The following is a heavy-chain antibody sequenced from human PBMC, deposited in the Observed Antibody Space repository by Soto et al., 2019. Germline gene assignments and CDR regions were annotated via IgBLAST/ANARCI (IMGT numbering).Heavy chain of an antibody. J-gene: IGHJ4*02. D-gene: IGHD1-1*01. CDR1: CYTFTTYG. Sequence: ASVQVSCRASCYTFTTYGSNWVRQAPGQGLEWMGWISPYNGDTNYAQNLQGRVTLTTDTSTSTASMELRSLTSDDTAAYYLAATPRAQIGLLEAPTRFDYWRPGTLVT. CDR2: ISPYNGDT. V-gene: IGHV1-18*04. CDR3: AATPRAQIGLLEAPTRFDY.